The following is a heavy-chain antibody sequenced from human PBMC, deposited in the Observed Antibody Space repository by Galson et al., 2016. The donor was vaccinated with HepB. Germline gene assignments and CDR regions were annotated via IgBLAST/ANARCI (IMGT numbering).Heavy chain of an antibody. J-gene: IGHJ4*02. CDR1: GFTFSSYS. CDR2: ISSSSTI. Sequence: SLRLSCAASGFTFSSYSMNWVRQAPGKGLEWVSYISSSSTIYYADSVKGRFTISRDNAKNSLYLQMNSLGDEDTAVYYCARASSTNYFDCWGQGTLVTVSS. V-gene: IGHV3-48*02. D-gene: IGHD6-13*01. CDR3: ARASSTNYFDC.